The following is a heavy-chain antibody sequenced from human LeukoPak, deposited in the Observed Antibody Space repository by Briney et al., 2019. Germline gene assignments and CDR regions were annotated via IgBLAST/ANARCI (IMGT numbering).Heavy chain of an antibody. Sequence: GGSLRLSCAASGFTFSSYGMHWVRQAPGKGLEWVAFIRYDGSNKYYADSVKSRFTISRDNSKNTLYLQMNSLRAEDTVVYYCAKEGQLWSYYFDYWGQGTLVTVSS. D-gene: IGHD5-18*01. CDR2: IRYDGSNK. J-gene: IGHJ4*02. CDR1: GFTFSSYG. V-gene: IGHV3-30*02. CDR3: AKEGQLWSYYFDY.